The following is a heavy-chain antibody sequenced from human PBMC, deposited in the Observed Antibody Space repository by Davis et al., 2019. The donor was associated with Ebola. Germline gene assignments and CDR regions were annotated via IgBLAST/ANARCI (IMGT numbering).Heavy chain of an antibody. V-gene: IGHV4-34*01. Sequence: PSETLSLTCTVSGGSISSYYWSWIRQPPGKGLEWIGEINHSGSTNYNPSLKSRVTISVDTSKNQFSLKLSSVTAADTAVYYCARGPEGSSWYYYYYGMDVWGQGTTVTVSS. CDR2: INHSGST. D-gene: IGHD6-13*01. CDR3: ARGPEGSSWYYYYYGMDV. CDR1: GGSISSYY. J-gene: IGHJ6*02.